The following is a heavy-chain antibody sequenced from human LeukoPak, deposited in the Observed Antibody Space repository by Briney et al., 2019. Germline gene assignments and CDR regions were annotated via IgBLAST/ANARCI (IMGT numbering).Heavy chain of an antibody. CDR2: IYSCGST. J-gene: IGHJ4*02. V-gene: IGHV3-66*03. CDR3: ASEAVAAPGY. D-gene: IGHD6-19*01. Sequence: AGSLRLSCPPSGFTVSSNYMSWVRQAPGKGLEWVSVIYSCGSTYYPDSVKGRSTISRDNSKNTLYLQMNSLRAEDRAVYYWASEAVAAPGYWGEGTLVTVSS. CDR1: GFTVSSNY.